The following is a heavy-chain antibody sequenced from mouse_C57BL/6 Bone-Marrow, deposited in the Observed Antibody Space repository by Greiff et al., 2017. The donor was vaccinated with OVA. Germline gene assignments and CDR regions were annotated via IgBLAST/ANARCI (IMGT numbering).Heavy chain of an antibody. J-gene: IGHJ4*01. CDR2: IWSGGST. CDR1: GFSLTSYG. Sequence: LQLQQSGPGLVQPSQSLSITCTVSGFSLTSYGVHWVRQSPGKGLEWLGVIWSGGSTDYNAAFISRLSISKDNSKSQVFFKMNSLQADDTAIYYCARKGGLITTVVGYAMDYWGQGTSVTVSS. CDR3: ARKGGLITTVVGYAMDY. D-gene: IGHD1-1*01. V-gene: IGHV2-2*01.